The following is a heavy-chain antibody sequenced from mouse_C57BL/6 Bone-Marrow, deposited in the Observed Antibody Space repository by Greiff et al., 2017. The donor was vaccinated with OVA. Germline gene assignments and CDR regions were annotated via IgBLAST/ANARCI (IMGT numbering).Heavy chain of an antibody. CDR3: ARYGPIYYDYDGAAWFGY. D-gene: IGHD2-4*01. CDR2: IYPGSGST. J-gene: IGHJ3*01. V-gene: IGHV1-55*01. CDR1: GYTFTSYW. Sequence: VQLQQPGAELVKPGASVKMSCKASGYTFTSYWITWVKQRPGQGLEWIGDIYPGSGSTNYNEKFKSKATLTVDKSSSTAYMQLNSLTSEDSAVYFWARYGPIYYDYDGAAWFGYWGQGTLVTVSA.